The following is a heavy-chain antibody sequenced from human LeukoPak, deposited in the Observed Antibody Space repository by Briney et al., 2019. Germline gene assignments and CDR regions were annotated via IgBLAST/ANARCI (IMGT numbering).Heavy chain of an antibody. D-gene: IGHD5-18*01. V-gene: IGHV4-61*01. J-gene: IGHJ4*02. Sequence: SETLSLTCTVSGGSVNSGSYYWSWIRQPPGKGLEWIGYIYDSGSANYNPSLKSRVTISVDTSKNQFSLKLSSVTAADTAVYYCARESYGMFDYWGQGTLVTVSS. CDR1: GGSVNSGSYY. CDR2: IYDSGSA. CDR3: ARESYGMFDY.